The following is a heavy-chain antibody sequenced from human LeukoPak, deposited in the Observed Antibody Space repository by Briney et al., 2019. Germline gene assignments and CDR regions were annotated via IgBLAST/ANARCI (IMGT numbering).Heavy chain of an antibody. Sequence: PGGSLRLSCAASGFTLSTYTMNWVRQAPGKGLEWVSSISSSSNYIYYADSVKGRFTTSRDDAKNSLSLQMNSLRAEDTAVYYCARSGIKMVRGVIIKSPYHMDVWGKGTTVTVSS. CDR2: ISSSSNYI. CDR1: GFTLSTYT. J-gene: IGHJ6*03. D-gene: IGHD3-10*01. V-gene: IGHV3-21*01. CDR3: ARSGIKMVRGVIIKSPYHMDV.